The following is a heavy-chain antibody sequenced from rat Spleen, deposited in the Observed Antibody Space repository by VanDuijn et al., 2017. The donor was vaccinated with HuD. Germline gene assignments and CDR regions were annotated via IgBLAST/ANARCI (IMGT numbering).Heavy chain of an antibody. CDR3: ERRGFEGHYFDD. CDR2: ISTGGTNT. CDR1: GFTFSDYY. Sequence: EVQLVESDGGLVQPGRSLKLSCAASGFTFSDYYMAWVRQAPTKGLEWIASISTGGTNTYYRGSVKGRFTISRDNAKNNQYLQMDMLRSDDTATYYCERRGFEGHYFDDWGQGVMVTVSS. D-gene: IGHD4-4*01. V-gene: IGHV5S13*01. J-gene: IGHJ2*01.